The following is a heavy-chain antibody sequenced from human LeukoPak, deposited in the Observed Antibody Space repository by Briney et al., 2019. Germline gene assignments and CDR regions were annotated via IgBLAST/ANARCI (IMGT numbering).Heavy chain of an antibody. CDR1: GVSFSDYY. Sequence: SETLSLTCAVSGVSFSDYYWSCVRQTPGKGLEWIGEINHSGYTNDSPSLKSRVTLSIDTSRKQFSLNLRSVTVADTGIYYCTRMTTGHDYWGQGTLVTVSS. D-gene: IGHD4-17*01. CDR3: TRMTTGHDY. V-gene: IGHV4-34*01. J-gene: IGHJ4*02. CDR2: INHSGYT.